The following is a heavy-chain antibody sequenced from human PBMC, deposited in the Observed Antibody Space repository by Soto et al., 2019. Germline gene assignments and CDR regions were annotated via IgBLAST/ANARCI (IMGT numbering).Heavy chain of an antibody. CDR3: TTDWSTGY. V-gene: IGHV3-15*01. CDR1: GFTFSNAW. Sequence: SLRLSCAASGFTFSNAWMSWVRQAPGKGLEWVGRIKSKTGGGTTDYAAPVKGRFTISRDDSKNTLYLQMNSLKTEDTAVYYCTTDWSTGYWGQGTLVTVSS. CDR2: IKSKTGGGTT. J-gene: IGHJ4*02. D-gene: IGHD2-8*02.